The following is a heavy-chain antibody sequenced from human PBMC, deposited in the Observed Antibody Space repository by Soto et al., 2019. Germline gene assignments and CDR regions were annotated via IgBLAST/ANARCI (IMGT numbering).Heavy chain of an antibody. CDR3: ASGSYYYDSSGYGQDAFDI. CDR2: ISWNSGSI. V-gene: IGHV3-9*01. CDR1: GFTFDDYA. D-gene: IGHD3-22*01. Sequence: GGSLRLSCAASGFTFDDYAMHWVRQAPGKGLEWVSGISWNSGSIGYADSVKGRFTISRDNAKNSLYLQMNSLRAEDTALYYCASGSYYYDSSGYGQDAFDIWGQGTMLTVSS. J-gene: IGHJ3*02.